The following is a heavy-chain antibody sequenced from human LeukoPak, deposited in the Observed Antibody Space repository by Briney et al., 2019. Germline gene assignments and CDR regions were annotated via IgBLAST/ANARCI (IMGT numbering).Heavy chain of an antibody. Sequence: ASVKVSCKASGYTFTGYYMHWVRQAPGQGLEWMGRINPNSGGTNYAQKFQGRVTMTRDTSISTAYMELSRLRSDDTAVYYRARAVVRWLQLPLFDYWGQGTLVTVSS. CDR1: GYTFTGYY. J-gene: IGHJ4*02. CDR3: ARAVVRWLQLPLFDY. D-gene: IGHD5-24*01. CDR2: INPNSGGT. V-gene: IGHV1-2*06.